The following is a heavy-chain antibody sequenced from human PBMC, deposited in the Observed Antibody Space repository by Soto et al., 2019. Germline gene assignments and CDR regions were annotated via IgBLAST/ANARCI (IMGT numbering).Heavy chain of an antibody. Sequence: QVQLVQSGAEVKKPGASVKVSCKASGYTFTSYGISWVRQAPGQGLEWMGWISAYNGNTNYAQKLQGRVTMTTDTSTSTAYMELRSLRSDDTAVYYCASDDPGTAMGYYYYMDVWGKGTTVTVSS. J-gene: IGHJ6*03. CDR1: GYTFTSYG. CDR2: ISAYNGNT. D-gene: IGHD5-18*01. CDR3: ASDDPGTAMGYYYYMDV. V-gene: IGHV1-18*01.